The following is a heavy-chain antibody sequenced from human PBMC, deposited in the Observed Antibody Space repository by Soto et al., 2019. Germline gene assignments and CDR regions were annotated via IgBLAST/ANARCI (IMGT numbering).Heavy chain of an antibody. D-gene: IGHD1-26*01. Sequence: EVQLSESGGDLRQPGGSLRLSCAASGFTFTNYAMTWVRQTPRKGLEWVSGISPSGGLKYYVDSVRGRLTLSRDNSKNILDLQVDNLRDEDTALYYCAREVGAPSGWLDPWGQGTQVTVSS. J-gene: IGHJ5*02. CDR3: AREVGAPSGWLDP. V-gene: IGHV3-23*01. CDR2: ISPSGGLK. CDR1: GFTFTNYA.